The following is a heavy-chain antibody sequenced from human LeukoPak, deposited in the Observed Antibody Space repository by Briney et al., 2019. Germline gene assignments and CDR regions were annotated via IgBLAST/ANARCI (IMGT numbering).Heavy chain of an antibody. J-gene: IGHJ4*02. V-gene: IGHV3-23*01. D-gene: IGHD3-16*02. CDR3: ARDGGRYRFDY. CDR1: GFTFSSYA. CDR2: ISGSGGST. Sequence: GGSLRLSCAASGFTFSSYAMSWVRQAPGKGLEWVSAISGSGGSTYYADSVKGRFTISRDKSKNLLYLQMNSLRPDDTALYYCARDGGRYRFDYWGQGTMVTVSS.